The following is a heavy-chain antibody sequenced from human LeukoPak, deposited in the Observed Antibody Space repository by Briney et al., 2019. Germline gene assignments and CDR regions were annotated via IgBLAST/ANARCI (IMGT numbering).Heavy chain of an antibody. J-gene: IGHJ6*02. CDR3: AREMVRGVIITRYYSMDV. V-gene: IGHV4-30-4*01. Sequence: SETLSLTCTVSGGSISSDDYYWSWIRQPPGKGLEWIGHISYSGSTYYNPSLKSRVTISVDMSKNQFSLKLSSVTAADTAVYYCAREMVRGVIITRYYSMDVWGQGTTVTVSS. CDR2: ISYSGST. CDR1: GGSISSDDYY. D-gene: IGHD3-10*01.